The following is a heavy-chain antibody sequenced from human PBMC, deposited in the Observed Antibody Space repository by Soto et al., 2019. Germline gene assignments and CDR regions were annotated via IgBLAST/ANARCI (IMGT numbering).Heavy chain of an antibody. CDR2: INHSGST. J-gene: IGHJ3*02. CDR1: GGSFSGYY. Sequence: TSETLSLTCAVYGGSFSGYYWSWIRQPPGKGLEWIGEINHSGSTNYNPSLKSRVTISVDTSKNQFSLRLSSVTAADTAVYYCARGGGLLYDFWSGYYGKAFDIWGQGTMVTVSS. V-gene: IGHV4-34*01. D-gene: IGHD3-3*01. CDR3: ARGGGLLYDFWSGYYGKAFDI.